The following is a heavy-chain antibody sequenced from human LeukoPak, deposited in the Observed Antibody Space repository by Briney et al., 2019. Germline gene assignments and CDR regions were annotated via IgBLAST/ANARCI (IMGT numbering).Heavy chain of an antibody. Sequence: SETLSLTCAVSGYSISSDYYWGWIRQPPGKGLEWIGSIYHSGSTYYNPSLKSRVTISVDTSKNQFSLELSSVTAADTAVYYCARSFTFDYMDVWGKGTTVTVSS. J-gene: IGHJ6*03. CDR1: GYSISSDYY. CDR3: ARSFTFDYMDV. CDR2: IYHSGST. V-gene: IGHV4-38-2*01. D-gene: IGHD2/OR15-2a*01.